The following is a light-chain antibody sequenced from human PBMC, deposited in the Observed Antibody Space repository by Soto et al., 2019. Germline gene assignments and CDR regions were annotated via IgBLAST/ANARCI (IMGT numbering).Light chain of an antibody. V-gene: IGKV1-6*01. CDR2: AAS. CDR3: QQYDKLPLT. Sequence: AIQVTQSPSSLSVSVGDRVSITCRTSQGIRSDLGWYQQKPGKAPKLLIYAASSLQTGVPSRFSGTGSGTYFTFTISSLQPEDIATYYCQQYDKLPLTFGGGTKVDIK. J-gene: IGKJ4*01. CDR1: QGIRSD.